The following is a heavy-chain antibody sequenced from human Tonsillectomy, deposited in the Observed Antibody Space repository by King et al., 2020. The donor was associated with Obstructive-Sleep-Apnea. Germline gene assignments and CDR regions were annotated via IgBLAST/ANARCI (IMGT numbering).Heavy chain of an antibody. CDR2: IYYSGST. Sequence: VQLQESGPGLVKPSETLSLTCTVSGGSISSYYWSWIRQPPGKGLEWIGYIYYSGSTNYNPSLKSRVTISVDTSKNQFSLKLSSVTAADTAVYYCGRDSRSCRSGGCFDYWGQGTLVTVSS. CDR3: GRDSRSCRSGGCFDY. J-gene: IGHJ4*02. D-gene: IGHD1-26*01. CDR1: GGSISSYY. V-gene: IGHV4-59*01.